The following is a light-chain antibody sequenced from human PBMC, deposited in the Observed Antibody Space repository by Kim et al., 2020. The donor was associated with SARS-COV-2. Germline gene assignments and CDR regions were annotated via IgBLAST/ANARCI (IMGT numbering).Light chain of an antibody. CDR3: QQSYSAPRT. CDR2: AAS. J-gene: IGKJ3*01. CDR1: QTISSY. Sequence: ASVGDRVTSTCRASQTISSYLNWYQQKPGKAPKLLIYAASSLQSGVPSRFSGSGSGTDFTLTISSLQPEDFATYYCQQSYSAPRTFGPGTKVDIK. V-gene: IGKV1-39*01.